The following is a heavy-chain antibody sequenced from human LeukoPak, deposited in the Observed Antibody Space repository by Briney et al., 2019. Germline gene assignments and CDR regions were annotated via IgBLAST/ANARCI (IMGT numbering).Heavy chain of an antibody. D-gene: IGHD7-27*01. CDR2: IYTSGST. CDR1: GGSISSGSYY. J-gene: IGHJ4*02. Sequence: SQTLSLTCTVSGGSISSGSYYWSWIRQPAGKGLEWIGRIYTSGSTNYNPSLKSRVTISVDTSKNQFSLKLSSVTAADTAVYYCARGGDNWGLVYWGQGTLVTVSS. V-gene: IGHV4-61*02. CDR3: ARGGDNWGLVY.